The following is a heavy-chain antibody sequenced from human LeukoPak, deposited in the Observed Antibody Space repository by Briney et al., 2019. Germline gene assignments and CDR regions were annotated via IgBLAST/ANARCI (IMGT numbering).Heavy chain of an antibody. CDR1: GGSINTTY. Sequence: SETLSLTCSVSGGSINTTYWSWIRQPPGRGLEWIGSIHYSGSTNYNSSLKSRVTISVDTSKNQFSLKMISVTTADTAVYFCARGGWYRDCWGQGTLVTVSS. J-gene: IGHJ4*02. V-gene: IGHV4-59*01. CDR3: ARGGWYRDC. CDR2: IHYSGST. D-gene: IGHD6-19*01.